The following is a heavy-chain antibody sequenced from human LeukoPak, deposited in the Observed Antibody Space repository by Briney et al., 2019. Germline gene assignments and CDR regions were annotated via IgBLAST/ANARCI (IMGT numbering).Heavy chain of an antibody. CDR3: ATDDMMTGYSAS. CDR1: GGSINRVS. CDR2: ISYSGST. J-gene: IGHJ1*01. Sequence: SETLSLTRTVSGGSINRVSWSWIRQPPGKGLEWMGFISYSGSTSYNPSLGSRVTMAVDTSSNQFSLDLSSVTAADTAVYYCATDDMMTGYSASWGQGTLVTVSS. V-gene: IGHV4-59*01. D-gene: IGHD3-9*01.